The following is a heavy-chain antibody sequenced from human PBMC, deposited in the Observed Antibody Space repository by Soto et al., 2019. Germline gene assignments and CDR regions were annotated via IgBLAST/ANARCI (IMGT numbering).Heavy chain of an antibody. J-gene: IGHJ4*02. Sequence: QVQLEQSGPGLVKPSQTLSITCNISGGSITSTNHYWSWIRQSPRVGLECIGYIFDSGTTHYNPSLKGLVTIMGDTSQSQFSLTMHSVNVADSAVYYCAREVSVTGAFDYWGRGTLVTVSS. CDR1: GGSITSTNHY. V-gene: IGHV4-31*01. D-gene: IGHD6-19*01. CDR2: IFDSGTT. CDR3: AREVSVTGAFDY.